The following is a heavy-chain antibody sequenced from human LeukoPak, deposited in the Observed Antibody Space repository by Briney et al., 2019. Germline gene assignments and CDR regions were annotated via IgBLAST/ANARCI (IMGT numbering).Heavy chain of an antibody. CDR3: VKVSSSGWHEGDYFDY. J-gene: IGHJ4*02. D-gene: IGHD6-19*01. CDR1: GFTFSTYA. V-gene: IGHV3-64D*06. CDR2: ISSNGGST. Sequence: GGSLRLSCSASGFTFSTYAMHWVRQAPGKGLEYVSAISSNGGSTYFGDSVKARFSISRDNSKNTLDLQMRSLRAEDTAVYYCVKVSSSGWHEGDYFDYWGQGTLVTVSS.